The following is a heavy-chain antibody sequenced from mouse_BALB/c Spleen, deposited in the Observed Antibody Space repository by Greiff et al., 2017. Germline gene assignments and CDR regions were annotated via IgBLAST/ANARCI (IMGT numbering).Heavy chain of an antibody. CDR2: IDPANGNT. J-gene: IGHJ3*01. D-gene: IGHD2-1*01. CDR1: GFNIKDTY. Sequence: VQLQQSGAELVKPGASVKLSCTASGFNIKDTYMHWVKQRPEQGLEWIGRIDPANGNTKYDPKFQGKATITADTSSKTAYLQLSSLTSEDTAVYYCARSENCYGNYAWFAYWGQGTLVTVSA. CDR3: ARSENCYGNYAWFAY. V-gene: IGHV14-3*02.